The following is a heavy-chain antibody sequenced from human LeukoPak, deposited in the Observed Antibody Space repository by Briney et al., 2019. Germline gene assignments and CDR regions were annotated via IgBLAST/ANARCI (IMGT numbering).Heavy chain of an antibody. J-gene: IGHJ6*03. CDR2: ISYDGSNK. V-gene: IGHV3-30-3*01. D-gene: IGHD2-8*01. CDR1: GFTFSSYA. CDR3: ARVQAGELMVYAINPYYYYYMDV. Sequence: PGGSLRLSCAASGFTFSSYAMHWVRQAPGKGLEWVAVISYDGSNKYYADSVKGRFTISRDNSKNTLYLQMNSLRAEDTAVYYCARVQAGELMVYAINPYYYYYMDVWGKGTTVTVSS.